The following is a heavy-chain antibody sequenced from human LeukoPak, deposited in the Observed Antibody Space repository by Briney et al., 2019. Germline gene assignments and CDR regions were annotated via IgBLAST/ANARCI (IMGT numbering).Heavy chain of an antibody. CDR2: IYPGDSDI. CDR1: GYRFTNYW. V-gene: IGHV5-51*01. J-gene: IGHJ4*02. D-gene: IGHD6-13*01. CDR3: ARQGIVGAGNRGFDY. Sequence: GESLKISCKGSGYRFTNYWIAWVRQMPGKGLEWMGIIYPGDSDIRYSPSFQGQVTISADKSINTAYLQWSSLKASDTAMYYCARQGIVGAGNRGFDYWGQRNLVTVSS.